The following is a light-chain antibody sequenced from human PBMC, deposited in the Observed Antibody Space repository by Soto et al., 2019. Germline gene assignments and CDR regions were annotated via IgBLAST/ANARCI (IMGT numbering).Light chain of an antibody. CDR3: QTWGTGMV. Sequence: QPVLTQSPSASASLGASVKLTCTLSSGHSSYANAWHQLQSEKGPRYLMKLNSDGSPNKGEAIPDRSSASSSGAERYLTLSSRQYEDEADYYCQTWGTGMVFGGGTKLTVL. J-gene: IGLJ3*02. CDR2: LNSDGSP. CDR1: SGHSSYA. V-gene: IGLV4-69*01.